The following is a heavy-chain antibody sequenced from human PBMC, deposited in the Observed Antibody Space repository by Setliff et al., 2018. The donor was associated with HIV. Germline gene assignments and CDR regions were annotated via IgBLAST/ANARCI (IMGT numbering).Heavy chain of an antibody. J-gene: IGHJ6*02. Sequence: SETLSLTCAVYGGSFSAYYWSWIRQSPGKGLEWIGAINHGGSTNYNPSLKSRVTISLDTSKNQFSLRLTSLTAADTAVYYCARHSGGSFYNFWSGDYYYYGMDVWGQGTTVTVSS. CDR3: ARHSGGSFYNFWSGDYYYYGMDV. CDR1: GGSFSAYY. V-gene: IGHV4-34*01. D-gene: IGHD3-3*01. CDR2: INHGGST.